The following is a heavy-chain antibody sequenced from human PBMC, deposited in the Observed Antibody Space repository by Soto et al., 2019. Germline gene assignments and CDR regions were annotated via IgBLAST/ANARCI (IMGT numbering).Heavy chain of an antibody. CDR1: GGSFSVYY. J-gene: IGHJ4*02. D-gene: IGHD6-19*01. CDR3: ARRTRYSSCWCFPFFDY. V-gene: IGHV4-34*01. Sequence: SETLSLTCAVYGGSFSVYYWSLIRQPPGKGLEWIGEINHSGSTNYNPSLKSRVTISVDTSKNQFSLKLSSVTAADTAVYYCARRTRYSSCWCFPFFDYWGQGTLVTVSS. CDR2: INHSGST.